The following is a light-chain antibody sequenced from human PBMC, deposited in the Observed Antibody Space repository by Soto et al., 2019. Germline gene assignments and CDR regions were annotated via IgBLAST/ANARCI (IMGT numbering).Light chain of an antibody. J-gene: IGKJ2*01. CDR1: QSISIW. CDR3: QQYDSFLYT. CDR2: KAT. V-gene: IGKV1-5*03. Sequence: DIQMTQSPSTVSASIGDRVTITCRASQSISIWLAWYQQKQGKAPKLLIYKATSLESGVPSRFSVSGSGTEFTLTISSLQPDDFATYYCQQYDSFLYTFGQGTRVEI.